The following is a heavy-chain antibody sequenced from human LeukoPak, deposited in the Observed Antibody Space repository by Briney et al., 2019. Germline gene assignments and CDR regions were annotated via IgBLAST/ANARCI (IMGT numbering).Heavy chain of an antibody. CDR1: GFTFSRYE. V-gene: IGHV3-48*03. CDR2: IRSSGSTI. D-gene: IGHD3-22*01. J-gene: IGHJ4*02. CDR3: ARGTYYYDSSGYYLRSPIDY. Sequence: PGGSLRLSCAASGFTFSRYEMNWVRQAPGKGLEWDSYIRSSGSTIYYADSVKGRFTISRDNAKNSLYLQMNSLRAGDTAVYYCARGTYYYDSSGYYLRSPIDYWGQGTLVTVSS.